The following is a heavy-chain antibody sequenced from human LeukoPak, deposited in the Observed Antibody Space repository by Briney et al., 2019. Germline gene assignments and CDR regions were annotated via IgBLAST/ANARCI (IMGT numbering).Heavy chain of an antibody. CDR1: GFTFSSYE. D-gene: IGHD4-23*01. Sequence: GGSLRLSCAASGFTFSSYEMNWVRQAPGKGLEWVSYISSSGSTLYYADSVKGRFTISRDNDKNSLYLQMNSLRAEDTAVYYCARDDYGGNYNWFDPWGQGTLVTVSS. CDR2: ISSSGSTL. V-gene: IGHV3-48*03. CDR3: ARDDYGGNYNWFDP. J-gene: IGHJ5*02.